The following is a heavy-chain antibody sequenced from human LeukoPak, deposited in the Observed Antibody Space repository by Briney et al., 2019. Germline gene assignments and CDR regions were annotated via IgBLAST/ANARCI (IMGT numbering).Heavy chain of an antibody. V-gene: IGHV4-4*02. D-gene: IGHD2-15*01. CDR1: GGSISSSNW. J-gene: IGHJ6*02. Sequence: PSGTLSLTCAVSGGSISSSNWWSWVRQPPGKGLEWIGEIYHSGSTNYNPSLKSRVTISVDKSKNQFSLKLSSVTAADTAVYYCAAMVVDGAYYYYYGMDVWGQGTTVIVSS. CDR3: AAMVVDGAYYYYYGMDV. CDR2: IYHSGST.